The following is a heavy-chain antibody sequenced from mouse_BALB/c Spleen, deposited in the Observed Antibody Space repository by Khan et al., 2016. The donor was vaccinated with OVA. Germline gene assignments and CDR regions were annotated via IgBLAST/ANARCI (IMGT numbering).Heavy chain of an antibody. V-gene: IGHV5-6*01. Sequence: DVQLVESGGDVVKPGGSLKLSCAASGFTFSTYGMSWVRQTPDKRLEWVATVSTGGHYTYYPDTVKGRFTISSDNAKNTLYLQMSSLKSEDTAIFYCARLAYYYESEGFAYWGQGTLVTVSA. D-gene: IGHD1-1*01. J-gene: IGHJ3*01. CDR1: GFTFSTYG. CDR3: ARLAYYYESEGFAY. CDR2: VSTGGHYT.